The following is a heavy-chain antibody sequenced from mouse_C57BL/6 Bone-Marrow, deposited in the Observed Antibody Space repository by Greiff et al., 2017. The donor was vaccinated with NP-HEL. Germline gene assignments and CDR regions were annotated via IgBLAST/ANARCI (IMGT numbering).Heavy chain of an antibody. Sequence: VQLQQSGAELVRPGASVKLSCTASGFNIKDDYMHWVKQRPEQGLEWIGWIDPENGDTEYASKFQGKATITADTSSNTAYLQLSSLTSEDTAVYYCTTDYYYGSSPLYYAMDYWGQGTSVTVSS. CDR1: GFNIKDDY. CDR2: IDPENGDT. J-gene: IGHJ4*01. D-gene: IGHD1-1*01. CDR3: TTDYYYGSSPLYYAMDY. V-gene: IGHV14-4*01.